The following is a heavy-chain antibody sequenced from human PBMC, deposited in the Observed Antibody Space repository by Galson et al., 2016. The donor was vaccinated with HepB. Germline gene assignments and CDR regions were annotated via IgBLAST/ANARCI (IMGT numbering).Heavy chain of an antibody. J-gene: IGHJ5*02. D-gene: IGHD1-1*01. CDR1: GFTFTTYG. CDR3: AKLPGRDDELNWFDP. CDR2: ISGSGRST. V-gene: IGHV3-23*01. Sequence: SLRLSCAASGFTFTTYGMSWVRQAPGKGLEWVSAISGSGRSTYYADSVKGRFTISRDNSRDTLDLQMHSLRVEDTAVYYCAKLPGRDDELNWFDPWGQGTLVTVST.